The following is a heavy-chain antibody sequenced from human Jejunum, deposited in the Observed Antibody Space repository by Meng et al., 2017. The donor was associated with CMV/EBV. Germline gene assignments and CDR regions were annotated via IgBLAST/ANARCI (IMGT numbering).Heavy chain of an antibody. D-gene: IGHD2-2*01. CDR1: GSLSGYY. J-gene: IGHJ4*02. V-gene: IGHV4-34*01. CDR3: ARGFAAVPAIPNYFDS. CDR2: ISHSGST. Sequence: GSLSGYYWTWIRPPPGKRLEWIGDISHSGSTKYNPSLNSRFRITMDRPKNQISLHVMSVTAADTAVYFCARGFAAVPAIPNYFDSWGPGVRVTVSS.